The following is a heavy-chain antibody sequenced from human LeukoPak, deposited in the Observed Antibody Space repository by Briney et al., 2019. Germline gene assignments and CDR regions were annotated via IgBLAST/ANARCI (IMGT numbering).Heavy chain of an antibody. Sequence: PGGSLRLCCAASGFSFSTYWMSWVRQAPGKGLEWVSWITGSGGAVKYTDSVKGRFTISRDNAKKSVYLQMNSLRVEDTAVYYCARNGGGLDYWGQGTLVTVSS. V-gene: IGHV3-48*04. CDR1: GFSFSTYW. D-gene: IGHD3-16*01. CDR3: ARNGGGLDY. J-gene: IGHJ4*02. CDR2: ITGSGGAV.